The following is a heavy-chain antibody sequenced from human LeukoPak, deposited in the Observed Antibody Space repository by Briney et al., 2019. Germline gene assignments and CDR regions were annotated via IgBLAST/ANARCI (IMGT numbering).Heavy chain of an antibody. CDR3: ARGPDYSNYVDY. CDR2: ISTSGIT. CDR1: GGSISSGSYY. D-gene: IGHD4-11*01. J-gene: IGHJ4*02. V-gene: IGHV4-61*02. Sequence: SSETLSLTCTVSGGSISSGSYYWHWIRQPAGKGLEWIGRISTSGITKYNPSFKSRVTIPVDTSKNQFSLKLSSVTAADTAVYYCARGPDYSNYVDYWGQGTLVTVSS.